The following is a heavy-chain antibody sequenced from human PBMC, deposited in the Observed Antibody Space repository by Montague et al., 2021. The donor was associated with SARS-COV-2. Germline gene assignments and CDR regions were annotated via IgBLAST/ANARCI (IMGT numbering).Heavy chain of an antibody. D-gene: IGHD3-10*01. Sequence: SLRLSCAASGFTFSSYGVHWIRQAPGKGLEWVAVIWYDGSNKYYADSVKGRFTISRDNSKNTLYLQMNSLRAEDTAVYYCARDSRSYYYGSFFRGGNYFDYWGQGTLVTVSS. J-gene: IGHJ4*02. CDR2: IWYDGSNK. CDR1: GFTFSSYG. CDR3: ARDSRSYYYGSFFRGGNYFDY. V-gene: IGHV3-33*01.